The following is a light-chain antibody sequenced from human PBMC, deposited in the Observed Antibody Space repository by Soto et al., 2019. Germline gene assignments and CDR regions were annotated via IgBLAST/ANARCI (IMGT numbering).Light chain of an antibody. CDR2: ELT. CDR1: SSDVAIYNH. J-gene: IGLJ1*01. Sequence: QSALTQPASVSGSRGQSITISCTGTSSDVAIYNHVSWYQHHPGKAPKLIIYELTNRPSGVPDRFSGSRSGSTASLTISGLQAEDDADYYCCFFGGNSDVSGTGTKVTVL. CDR3: CFFGGNSDV. V-gene: IGLV2-14*01.